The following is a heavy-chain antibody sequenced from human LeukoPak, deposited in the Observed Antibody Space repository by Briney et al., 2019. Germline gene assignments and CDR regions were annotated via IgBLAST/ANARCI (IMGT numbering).Heavy chain of an antibody. D-gene: IGHD2-21*01. Sequence: GESLKISCKGSGYRFTSYWIGWVRQMPGKGLEWMGIIYPGDSDTRYSPSLQGQVTISADKSISTAYLQWSSLKASDTAMYYCASAYCGGDCYSAAFDIWGQGTMVTVSS. CDR2: IYPGDSDT. J-gene: IGHJ3*02. CDR1: GYRFTSYW. CDR3: ASAYCGGDCYSAAFDI. V-gene: IGHV5-51*01.